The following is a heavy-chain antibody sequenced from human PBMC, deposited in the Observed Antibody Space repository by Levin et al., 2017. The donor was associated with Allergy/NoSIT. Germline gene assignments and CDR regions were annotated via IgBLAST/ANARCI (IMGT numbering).Heavy chain of an antibody. CDR2: INKGGNTV. CDR1: GFTFNNYE. V-gene: IGHV3-48*03. CDR3: ARDSVIGIRWFFFDY. D-gene: IGHD2-15*01. J-gene: IGHJ4*02. Sequence: GGSLRLSCVASGFTFNNYEMNWLRQAPGKGLEWLAYINKGGNTVEYADSVKGRFTTSRDNGKNSLYLEMDSLRVEDTAIYYCARDSVIGIRWFFFDYWGQGALVTVSS.